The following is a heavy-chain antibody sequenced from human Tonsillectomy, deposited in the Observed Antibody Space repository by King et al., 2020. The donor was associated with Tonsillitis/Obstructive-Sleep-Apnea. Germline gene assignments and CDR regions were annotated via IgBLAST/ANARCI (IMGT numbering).Heavy chain of an antibody. Sequence: TLQESGPTLVKPTQTLTLTCTFSGFSLSTSGVGVGWIRQPPGKALEWLALIYWDDDKRYSPSLKSRLTITKDTSKNQVVLTMTNMDPVDTATYYCAHRRVATHVNIVATITGNCFDPWGQGTLVTVSS. D-gene: IGHD5-12*01. CDR3: AHRRVATHVNIVATITGNCFDP. V-gene: IGHV2-5*02. CDR1: GFSLSTSGVG. CDR2: IYWDDDK. J-gene: IGHJ5*02.